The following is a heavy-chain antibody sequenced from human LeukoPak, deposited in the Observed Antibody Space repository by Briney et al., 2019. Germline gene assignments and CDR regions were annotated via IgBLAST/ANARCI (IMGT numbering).Heavy chain of an antibody. CDR3: ARDKIDYGDPRNDAFDI. Sequence: ASVKVSCKASGYTFTSYGISWVRQAPGQGLEWMGWISAYNGNTNYAQKLQGGVTMTTDTSTSTAYMELRSLRSDDTAVYYCARDKIDYGDPRNDAFDIWGQGTMVTVSS. D-gene: IGHD4-17*01. CDR1: GYTFTSYG. V-gene: IGHV1-18*01. J-gene: IGHJ3*02. CDR2: ISAYNGNT.